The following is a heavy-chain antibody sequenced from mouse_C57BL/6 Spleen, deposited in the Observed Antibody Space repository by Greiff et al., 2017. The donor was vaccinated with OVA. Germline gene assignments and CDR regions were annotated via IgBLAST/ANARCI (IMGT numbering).Heavy chain of an antibody. D-gene: IGHD4-1*01. CDR3: ARDGNWDVGRFAY. CDR2: INPSSGYT. Sequence: QVQLQQSGAELAKPGASVKLSCKASGYTFTSYWMHWVKQRPGQGLEWIGYINPSSGYTKYNQKFKDKATLTADKSSSTAYMQLSILTYEDSAVYYCARDGNWDVGRFAYWGQGTLVTVSA. CDR1: GYTFTSYW. V-gene: IGHV1-7*01. J-gene: IGHJ3*01.